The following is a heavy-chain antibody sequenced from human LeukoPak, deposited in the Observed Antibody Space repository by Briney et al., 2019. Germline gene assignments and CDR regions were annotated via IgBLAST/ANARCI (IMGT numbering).Heavy chain of an antibody. V-gene: IGHV5-51*01. J-gene: IGHJ4*02. CDR1: GYSFTSYW. CDR3: ARHVRYSGYDSPFDF. D-gene: IGHD5-12*01. Sequence: HGESLKISCKGSGYSFTSYWIGWVRQMPGKGLEWMGIIYPGDSDTRYSPSFQGQVAISADKSISTAYLQWSSLKASDTAMYYCARHVRYSGYDSPFDFWGQGTLVTVSS. CDR2: IYPGDSDT.